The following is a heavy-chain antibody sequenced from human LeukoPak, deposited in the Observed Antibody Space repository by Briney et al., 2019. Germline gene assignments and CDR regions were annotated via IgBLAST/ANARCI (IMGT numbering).Heavy chain of an antibody. CDR3: ARARKRYSSSWYFDY. CDR1: GGTFSSYA. CDR2: ITPIFGTA. J-gene: IGHJ4*02. Sequence: SVKVSCKASGGTFSSYAISWVRQAPGQGLEWMGRITPIFGTANYAQKFQGRVTITTDESTSTAYMELSSLRSEDTAVYYCARARKRYSSSWYFDYWGQGTLVTVSS. D-gene: IGHD6-13*01. V-gene: IGHV1-69*05.